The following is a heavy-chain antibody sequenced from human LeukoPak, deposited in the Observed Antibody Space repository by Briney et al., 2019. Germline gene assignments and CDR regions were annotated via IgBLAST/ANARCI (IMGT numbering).Heavy chain of an antibody. D-gene: IGHD7-27*01. CDR3: ARAPSSRLGIC. Sequence: SETLSLTCAVSGGSISSSSYYWGWIRQPPGKGLEWIGSIYYSGSTYYNPSLKSRVTISVDTSKNQFSLKLSSVTAADTAVYYCARAPSSRLGICWGQGTLVTVSS. V-gene: IGHV4-39*07. CDR1: GGSISSSSYY. CDR2: IYYSGST. J-gene: IGHJ4*02.